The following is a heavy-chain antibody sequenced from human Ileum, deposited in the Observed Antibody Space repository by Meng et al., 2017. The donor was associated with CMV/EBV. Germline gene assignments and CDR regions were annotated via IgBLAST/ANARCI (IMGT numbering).Heavy chain of an antibody. CDR1: GGTFSSYA. Sequence: SVKVSCKASGGTFSSYAISWVRQAPGQGLEWMGGIIPIFGTANYAQKFQGRVTITTDESTSTAYMELSSLRSEDTAVYYCARSVEVPAAMPYYYYYGMDVWGQGTTVT. D-gene: IGHD2-2*01. CDR3: ARSVEVPAAMPYYYYYGMDV. CDR2: IIPIFGTA. J-gene: IGHJ6*02. V-gene: IGHV1-69*05.